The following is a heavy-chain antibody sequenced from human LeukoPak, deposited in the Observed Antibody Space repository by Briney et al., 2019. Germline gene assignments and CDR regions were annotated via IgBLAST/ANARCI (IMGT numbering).Heavy chain of an antibody. CDR2: INWNGGST. Sequence: PGGSLRLSCAASGFTFDYYGMSWVRQAPGKGLEWVSGINWNGGSTGYADSVKGRFTISRDNAKNSLYLQMNSLRAEDTALYYCARDGQRTFNAAAGFDYWGQGTLVTVSS. CDR1: GFTFDYYG. D-gene: IGHD6-13*01. J-gene: IGHJ4*02. CDR3: ARDGQRTFNAAAGFDY. V-gene: IGHV3-20*04.